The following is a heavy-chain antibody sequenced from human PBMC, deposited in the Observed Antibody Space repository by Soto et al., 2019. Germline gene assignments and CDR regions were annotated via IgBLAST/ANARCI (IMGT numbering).Heavy chain of an antibody. CDR3: ARDLGYCSSTSCYTPDY. Sequence: QVQLVESGGGVVQPGRSLRLSCAASGFTFSSYAMHWVRQAPGKGLEWVAVISYDGSNKYYADSVKGRFTISRDNSKNTLYLQMNSLRAEDTAVYYCARDLGYCSSTSCYTPDYWGQGTLVTVSS. CDR1: GFTFSSYA. J-gene: IGHJ4*02. V-gene: IGHV3-30-3*01. D-gene: IGHD2-2*02. CDR2: ISYDGSNK.